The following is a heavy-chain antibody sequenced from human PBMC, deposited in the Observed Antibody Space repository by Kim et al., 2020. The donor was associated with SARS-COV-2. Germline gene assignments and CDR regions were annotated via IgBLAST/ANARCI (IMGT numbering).Heavy chain of an antibody. CDR2: ISSSSSYI. CDR1: GFTFSSYS. CDR3: ASIPGIAVAGTWFDP. V-gene: IGHV3-21*01. Sequence: GWSLRLSCAASGFTFSSYSMNWVRQAPGKGLEWVSSISSSSSYIYYADSVKGRFTISRDNAKNSLYLQMNSLRAEDTAVYYCASIPGIAVAGTWFDPWGQGTLVTVSS. J-gene: IGHJ5*02. D-gene: IGHD6-19*01.